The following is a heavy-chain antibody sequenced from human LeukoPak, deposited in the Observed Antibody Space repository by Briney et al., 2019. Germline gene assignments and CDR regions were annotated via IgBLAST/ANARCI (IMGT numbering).Heavy chain of an antibody. V-gene: IGHV3-21*01. CDR1: GFTFSSYS. J-gene: IGHJ4*02. CDR3: ARAVAGPAEEFYLDY. CDR2: ISSSSNYI. Sequence: GGSLRLSCAASGFTFSSYSMNWVRQAPGKGLEWVSSISSSSNYIYYADSVKGRFIISRNNAWNSLYLQLNSLRAEDTAEYYCARAVAGPAEEFYLDYWGQGTLVTVSS. D-gene: IGHD6-19*01.